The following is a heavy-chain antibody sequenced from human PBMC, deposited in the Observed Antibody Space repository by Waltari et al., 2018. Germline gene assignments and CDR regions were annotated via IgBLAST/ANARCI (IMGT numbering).Heavy chain of an antibody. D-gene: IGHD3-22*01. Sequence: QVQLQESGPGLVKPSETLSLTCSVSGYSISSGYYWGWIRQPPGKGLEWIGSIYHRGNTYYNPSLKSRVTISVDTSKNQYSLRLSSVTAADTAVYYCARVLYYYDTSCYDAFNVWGQGTMVTVSS. V-gene: IGHV4-38-2*02. CDR3: ARVLYYYDTSCYDAFNV. J-gene: IGHJ3*01. CDR1: GYSISSGYY. CDR2: IYHRGNT.